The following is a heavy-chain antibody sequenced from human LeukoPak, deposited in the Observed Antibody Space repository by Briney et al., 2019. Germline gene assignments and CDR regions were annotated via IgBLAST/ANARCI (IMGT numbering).Heavy chain of an antibody. V-gene: IGHV4-34*01. D-gene: IGHD6-13*01. J-gene: IGHJ4*02. CDR3: ARGSIAAADPFDY. Sequence: SETLSLTCAVYGGSFSGYYWSWIRQPPGKGLEWIGEINHSGSTNYNPSLKSRVTISVDTSKNQFSLKLSSVTAADTAVYYCARGSIAAADPFDYWGQGTLVTASS. CDR1: GGSFSGYY. CDR2: INHSGST.